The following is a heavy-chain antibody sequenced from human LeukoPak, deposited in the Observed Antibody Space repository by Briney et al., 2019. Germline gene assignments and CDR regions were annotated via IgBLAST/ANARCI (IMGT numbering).Heavy chain of an antibody. D-gene: IGHD3-22*01. Sequence: PGGSLRLSCAASGFTFSTFAMTWVRQAPGKGLEWVSGISGSGANTYYADSVKGRFTISRDNSKNTLYLQKNSLRVEDTALYYCAKVKYSYDTSGPNGLGYYYYMDVWGKGTTVTVSS. CDR3: AKVKYSYDTSGPNGLGYYYYMDV. J-gene: IGHJ6*03. CDR2: ISGSGANT. V-gene: IGHV3-23*01. CDR1: GFTFSTFA.